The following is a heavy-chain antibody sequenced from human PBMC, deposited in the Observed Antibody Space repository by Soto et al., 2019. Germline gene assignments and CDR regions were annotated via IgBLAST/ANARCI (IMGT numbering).Heavy chain of an antibody. CDR1: GGTFSSYA. V-gene: IGHV1-69*13. Sequence: SVKVSCKASGGTFSSYAISWVRQAPGQGLEWMGGIIPIFGTADYAQKFQGRVTITADESTSTAYMELSSLRSEDTAVYYCASQLTGDYYYYGMEVWGQGTTVTVSS. CDR2: IIPIFGTA. CDR3: ASQLTGDYYYYGMEV. D-gene: IGHD7-27*01. J-gene: IGHJ6*02.